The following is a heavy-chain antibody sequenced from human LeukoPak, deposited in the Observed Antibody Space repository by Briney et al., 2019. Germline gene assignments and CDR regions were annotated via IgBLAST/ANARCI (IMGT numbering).Heavy chain of an antibody. CDR2: VSDSGDVT. CDR1: GFTFGTFA. Sequence: GGSLRLSCAASGFTFGTFAMTWVRQAPGKGLEWVSTVSDSGDVTYSADSVKGRFTISRDNSGNTLFLRMVSLRAEDTAVYYCAIYPSYSYSLDYWGPGTLVTVSS. CDR3: AIYPSYSYSLDY. D-gene: IGHD5-18*01. J-gene: IGHJ4*02. V-gene: IGHV3-23*01.